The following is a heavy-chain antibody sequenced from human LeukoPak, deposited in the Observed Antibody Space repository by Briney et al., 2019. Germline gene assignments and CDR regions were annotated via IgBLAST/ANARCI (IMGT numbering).Heavy chain of an antibody. J-gene: IGHJ5*02. CDR2: INADNGNT. V-gene: IGHV1-3*01. Sequence: GASVKVSCKASGYTFISYAIHWVRQAPGQRLEWMGWINADNGNTKYSQKFQGRVTITRDTSADTAYMELSSLRSEDTAVYYCARGREYYDSSGYYYWWSGQAGKIKNWFDPWGQGTLVTVSS. D-gene: IGHD3-22*01. CDR3: ARGREYYDSSGYYYWWSGQAGKIKNWFDP. CDR1: GYTFISYA.